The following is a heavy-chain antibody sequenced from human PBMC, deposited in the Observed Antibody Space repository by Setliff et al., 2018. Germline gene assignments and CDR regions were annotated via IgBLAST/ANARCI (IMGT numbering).Heavy chain of an antibody. CDR3: ARQPMDTIMVTFDY. CDR1: GYTFTGHY. D-gene: IGHD5-12*01. Sequence: GASVKVSCKASGYTFTGHYIHWVRQAPGQGLEWMGWINPRTGVTNYAQKFKGRVTMTRDTSISTAYMELSSLRSDDTAVYYCARQPMDTIMVTFDYWGQGILVTVSS. V-gene: IGHV1-2*02. CDR2: INPRTGVT. J-gene: IGHJ4*02.